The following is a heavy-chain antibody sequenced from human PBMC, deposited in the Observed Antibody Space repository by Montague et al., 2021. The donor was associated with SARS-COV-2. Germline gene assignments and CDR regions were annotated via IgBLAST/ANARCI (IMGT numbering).Heavy chain of an antibody. Sequence: SETLSLTCTVSGGSISSSSYYWGWIRQPPGKGLEWIGSIYYSGSTYYNPSLKSRVTISVDTSKNQFSLKLSSVTAADTAVYYCARLVENYHCYYSMDVWGQGTTVTVSS. J-gene: IGHJ6*02. D-gene: IGHD2-15*01. CDR1: GGSISSSSYY. CDR2: IYYSGST. V-gene: IGHV4-39*01. CDR3: ARLVENYHCYYSMDV.